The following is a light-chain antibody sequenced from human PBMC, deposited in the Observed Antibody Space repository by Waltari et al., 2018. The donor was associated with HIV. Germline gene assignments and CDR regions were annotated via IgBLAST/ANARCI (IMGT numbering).Light chain of an antibody. CDR3: HQYNSWPPRYT. Sequence: EIVMTQSPATLSLSPGERAILSCRASQSVASSLAWYQQKPGPAPRPLIYGAATRAAGIPGRFSGSGSGTEFTLTISSLQSEDSAIYFCHQYNSWPPRYTFGQGTKLEI. V-gene: IGKV3-15*01. CDR2: GAA. CDR1: QSVASS. J-gene: IGKJ2*01.